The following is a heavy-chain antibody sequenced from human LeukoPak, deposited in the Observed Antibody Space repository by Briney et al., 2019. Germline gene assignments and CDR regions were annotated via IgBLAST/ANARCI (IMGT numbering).Heavy chain of an antibody. Sequence: SETLSLTCAVSGGSISTSSNYWGWIRQPPGKGLEWIGNIYYSGSTDYNPSLKSRVTISVDTSKNQFSLKLSSVTAADTAVYYCARLLKDRAFDIWGKGTMVTVSS. CDR3: ARLLKDRAFDI. J-gene: IGHJ3*02. CDR2: IYYSGST. D-gene: IGHD1-14*01. V-gene: IGHV4-39*01. CDR1: GGSISTSSNY.